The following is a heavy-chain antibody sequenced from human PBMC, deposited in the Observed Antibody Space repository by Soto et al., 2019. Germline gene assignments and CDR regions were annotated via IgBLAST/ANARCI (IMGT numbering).Heavy chain of an antibody. V-gene: IGHV1-8*01. J-gene: IGHJ3*02. CDR1: GYTLTSYD. CDR2: MNPNSGNT. D-gene: IGHD2-2*01. CDR3: ARGPGWDIVVVPAALDAFDI. Sequence: GASVKVSCKASGYTLTSYDINWVRQATGQGLEWMGWMNPNSGNTGYAQKFQGRVTMTRNTSISTAYMELSSLRSEDTAVYYCARGPGWDIVVVPAALDAFDIWGQGTMVTVSS.